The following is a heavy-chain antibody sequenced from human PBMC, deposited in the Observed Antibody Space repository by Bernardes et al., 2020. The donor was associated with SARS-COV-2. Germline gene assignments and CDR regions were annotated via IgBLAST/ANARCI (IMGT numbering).Heavy chain of an antibody. Sequence: ETLSLTCTVSGGSISSSSYYWGWIRQPPGKGLEWVSGISGSGNTTYYADSVKGRFTISRDNSKNTLFLQMDSLRAEDTAVYYCAKDDDRPLFGAPGFDSWGQGTLVTVSS. CDR3: AKDDDRPLFGAPGFDS. V-gene: IGHV3-23*01. CDR2: ISGSGNTT. J-gene: IGHJ4*02. D-gene: IGHD3-3*01. CDR1: GGSISSSSYY.